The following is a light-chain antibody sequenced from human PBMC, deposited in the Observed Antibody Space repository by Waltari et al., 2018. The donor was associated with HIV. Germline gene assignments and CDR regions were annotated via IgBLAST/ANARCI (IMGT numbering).Light chain of an antibody. CDR3: CSYAGSSTFEV. Sequence: QSALTQPASVSGSPGQSITISCPGPSSDVGSSNLVSWYQQHPGKAPKLMIYEVSKRPSGVSNRFSGSKSGNTASLTSSGLQAEDEADYYCCSYAGSSTFEVFGGGTKLTVL. V-gene: IGLV2-23*02. CDR1: SSDVGSSNL. CDR2: EVS. J-gene: IGLJ2*01.